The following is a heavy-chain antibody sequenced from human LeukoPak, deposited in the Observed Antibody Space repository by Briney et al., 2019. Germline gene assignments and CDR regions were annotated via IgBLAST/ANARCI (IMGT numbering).Heavy chain of an antibody. CDR1: GGSISSYY. CDR3: ARQRSRDGYNSPFDY. Sequence: SETLSLTCTVSGGSISSYYWSWIRQPPGKGLEWIGYIYYSGSTNYNPSLKSRVTISVDTSKNQFSLKLSSVTAADTAVYYCARQRSRDGYNSPFDYWGQGTLVTVSS. V-gene: IGHV4-59*08. D-gene: IGHD5-24*01. CDR2: IYYSGST. J-gene: IGHJ4*02.